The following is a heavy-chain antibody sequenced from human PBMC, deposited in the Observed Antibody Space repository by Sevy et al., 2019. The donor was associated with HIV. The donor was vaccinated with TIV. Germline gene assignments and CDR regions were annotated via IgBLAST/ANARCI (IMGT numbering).Heavy chain of an antibody. J-gene: IGHJ3*02. CDR3: ARYEEDTTLVNAFDI. Sequence: GGSLRLSCAASGFTFSSYAMSWVRQAPGKGLEWVSAISHSGDGTYYADSVKGRFTISRDNAKNSLYLQMNSLRAEDTAVYYCARYEEDTTLVNAFDIWGQGTMVTVSS. V-gene: IGHV3-23*01. CDR1: GFTFSSYA. CDR2: ISHSGDGT. D-gene: IGHD5-18*01.